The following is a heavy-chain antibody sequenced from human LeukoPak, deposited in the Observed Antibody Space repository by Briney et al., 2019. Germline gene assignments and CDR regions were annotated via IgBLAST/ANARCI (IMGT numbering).Heavy chain of an antibody. J-gene: IGHJ6*03. D-gene: IGHD2-2*01. CDR1: GYSISSGYY. CDR2: IYHSGST. CDR3: ARVVPAAPYYYYYYMDV. V-gene: IGHV4-38-2*02. Sequence: PSETLSLTCTVSGYSISSGYYWGWIRQPPGKGLEWIGSIYHSGSTYYNPSLKSRVTISVDTSKNHFSLKLSSVTAADTAVYYCARVVPAAPYYYYYYMDVWGKGTTVTVSS.